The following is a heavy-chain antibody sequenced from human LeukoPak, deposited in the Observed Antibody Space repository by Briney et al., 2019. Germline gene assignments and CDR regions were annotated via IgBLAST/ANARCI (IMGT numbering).Heavy chain of an antibody. D-gene: IGHD2-2*01. CDR3: ARATPYCSSTSCTIFDY. CDR2: ISISSSYI. CDR1: GFTFSSYS. V-gene: IGHV3-21*01. Sequence: PGGSLRLSWAASGFTFSSYSMNWVRQPPGKGLEWFSSISISSSYIYYADSVKGRFTISRDNAKNSLYLQMNSLRAEDTAVYYCARATPYCSSTSCTIFDYWGQGTLVTVSS. J-gene: IGHJ4*02.